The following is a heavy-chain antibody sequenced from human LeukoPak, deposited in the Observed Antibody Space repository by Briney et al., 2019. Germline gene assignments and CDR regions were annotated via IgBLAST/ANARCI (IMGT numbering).Heavy chain of an antibody. CDR3: ASPRRGAKRWGYYLDY. J-gene: IGHJ4*02. CDR1: GGTFSSYT. D-gene: IGHD7-27*01. V-gene: IGHV1-69*02. Sequence: SVKVSCKASGGTFSSYTISWVRQAPGQGLEWMGRIIPILGIANYAQKFQGRVTITADKSTSTAYMELSSLRSEDTAVYYCASPRRGAKRWGYYLDYWGQGTLVTVSS. CDR2: IIPILGIA.